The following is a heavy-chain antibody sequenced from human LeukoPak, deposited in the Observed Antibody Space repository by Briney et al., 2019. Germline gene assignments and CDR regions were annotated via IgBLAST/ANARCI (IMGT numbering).Heavy chain of an antibody. D-gene: IGHD3-22*01. Sequence: PSETLSLTCTVSGGSISSSSYYWCWIRQPPGKGLEWIGSIYYSGSTYYNSSLKSRVTISVDTSKNQFSLKLNSVTAADTAVYYCTRLVYYSDSTGNCFDYWGQGTLVTVSS. CDR3: TRLVYYSDSTGNCFDY. J-gene: IGHJ4*02. CDR2: IYYSGST. V-gene: IGHV4-39*01. CDR1: GGSISSSSYY.